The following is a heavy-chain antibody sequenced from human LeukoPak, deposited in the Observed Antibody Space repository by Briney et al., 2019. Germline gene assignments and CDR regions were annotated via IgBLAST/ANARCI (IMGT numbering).Heavy chain of an antibody. CDR2: INPNSGGT. D-gene: IGHD7-27*01. CDR3: AREVTGDPYYYYGMDV. Sequence: ASVKVSCKASGYTFTGYYMHWVRQAPGQGLEWMGWINPNSGGTNYAQKFQGRVTMTRDTSISTAYMELSRLRSDDTAVYYCAREVTGDPYYYYGMDVWGQGITVTVSS. J-gene: IGHJ6*02. CDR1: GYTFTGYY. V-gene: IGHV1-2*02.